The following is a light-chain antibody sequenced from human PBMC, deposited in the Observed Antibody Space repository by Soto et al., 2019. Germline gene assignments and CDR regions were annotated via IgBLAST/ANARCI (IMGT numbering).Light chain of an antibody. J-gene: IGKJ3*01. V-gene: IGKV3-20*01. CDR3: QQYGSSPQT. CDR2: GAS. Sequence: EIVLTQSPGTLSLSPGERATLSCRASQSVSNNYLAWYQQKPGQAPRLLIYGASKRATGIPDRFTGSGSGTDFTLTISRLEPEDFAVYYCQQYGSSPQTFGPGTKVDIK. CDR1: QSVSNNY.